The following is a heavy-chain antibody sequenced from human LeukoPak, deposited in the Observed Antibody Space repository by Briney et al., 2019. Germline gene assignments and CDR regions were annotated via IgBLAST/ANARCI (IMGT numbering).Heavy chain of an antibody. V-gene: IGHV3-23*01. CDR2: ISTNSAGT. CDR3: AKGSSSSRPYYFDY. D-gene: IGHD6-13*01. Sequence: GSLRLSCAASGFTFSTYAMSWVRQAPGKGLEWISAISTNSAGTYYADSVKGRFTISRDNSENTLYLQMNSLRGEDTAVYYCAKGSSSSRPYYFDYWGQGTLVTVSS. J-gene: IGHJ4*02. CDR1: GFTFSTYA.